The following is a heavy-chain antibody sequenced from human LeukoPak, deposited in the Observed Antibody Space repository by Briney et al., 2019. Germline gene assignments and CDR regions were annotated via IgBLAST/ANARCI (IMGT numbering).Heavy chain of an antibody. CDR2: IYYSGST. CDR3: AGSSGYYPNWFDP. CDR1: GGSISSSSYY. J-gene: IGHJ5*02. D-gene: IGHD3-22*01. V-gene: IGHV4-39*01. Sequence: PSETLSLTCTVSGGSISSSSYYWGWIRQPPGKGLEWNGSIYYSGSTYYNPSLKSRVTISVDTSKYQFSLKLSSVTAADTAVYYCAGSSGYYPNWFDPWGQGTLVTVSS.